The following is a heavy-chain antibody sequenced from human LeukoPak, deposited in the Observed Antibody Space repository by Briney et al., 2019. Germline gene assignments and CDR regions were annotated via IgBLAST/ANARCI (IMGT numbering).Heavy chain of an antibody. CDR3: ARGPRSAYPLSVDY. J-gene: IGHJ4*02. V-gene: IGHV1-46*01. D-gene: IGHD3-16*02. CDR1: GYTFTSYA. Sequence: ASVKVSCKASGYTFTSYAMNWVRQAPGQGLEWMGIINPSGGSTSYAQKFQGRVTMTRDMSTSTVYMELSSLRSGDTAVYYCARGPRSAYPLSVDYWGQGTLVTVSS. CDR2: INPSGGST.